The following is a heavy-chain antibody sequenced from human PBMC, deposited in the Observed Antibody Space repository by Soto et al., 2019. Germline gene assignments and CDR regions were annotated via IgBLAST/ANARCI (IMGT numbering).Heavy chain of an antibody. CDR2: IIPILGIA. J-gene: IGHJ4*02. CDR3: ARDGTPYGDFAHFDY. Sequence: QVQLVQSGAEVKKPGSSVKVSCKASGGTFSSYTISWVRQAPGQGLEWMGRIIPILGIANYAQKLQGRVTITADKSTSTAYMELSSLRSEDTAVYYCARDGTPYGDFAHFDYWGQGTLVTVSS. CDR1: GGTFSSYT. D-gene: IGHD4-17*01. V-gene: IGHV1-69*08.